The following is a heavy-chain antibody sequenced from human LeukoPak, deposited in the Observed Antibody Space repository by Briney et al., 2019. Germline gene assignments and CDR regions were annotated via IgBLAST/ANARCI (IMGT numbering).Heavy chain of an antibody. CDR2: IYHSGST. D-gene: IGHD3-22*01. CDR3: ARGPDSSGYYYFDY. CDR1: GGSISSGDYY. Sequence: SETLSLTCTVSGGSISSGDYYWSWIRQPPGKGLEWIGYIYHSGSTHFNPSHKSRVTISVDTSKNQFSLKLSSVTAADTAVYFCARGPDSSGYYYFDYWGQGTLVTVSS. J-gene: IGHJ4*02. V-gene: IGHV4-30-4*01.